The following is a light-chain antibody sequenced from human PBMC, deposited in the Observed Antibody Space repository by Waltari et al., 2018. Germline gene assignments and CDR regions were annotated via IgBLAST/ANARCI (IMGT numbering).Light chain of an antibody. CDR1: QSVGRS. J-gene: IGKJ1*01. V-gene: IGKV3-20*01. CDR2: DAS. Sequence: EIVLTQSPGTLSLSPGERATLSCRASQSVGRSLAWYQQKPGQAPRLLIYDASSRAAGIPDRFSGSGSETDFSLAISRLEPEDFAVYYCQKYVSLPATFGQGTKVEIK. CDR3: QKYVSLPAT.